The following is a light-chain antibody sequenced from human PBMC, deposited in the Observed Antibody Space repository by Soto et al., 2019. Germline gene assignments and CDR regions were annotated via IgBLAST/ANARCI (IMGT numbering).Light chain of an antibody. CDR2: AAS. J-gene: IGKJ1*01. Sequence: IQMTQSPSTLSASVGDRVTITCRASQSISSYLAWYQQKPGKAPELLIYAASTLQSGVPSRFSGSGSGTDFTLTISCLQSEDFATYYCQQYYSFPWTFGQGTKVDI. CDR3: QQYYSFPWT. CDR1: QSISSY. V-gene: IGKV1-8*01.